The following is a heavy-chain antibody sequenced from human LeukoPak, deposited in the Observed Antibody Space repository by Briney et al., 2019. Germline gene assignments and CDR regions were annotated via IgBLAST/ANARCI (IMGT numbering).Heavy chain of an antibody. CDR2: IYYSGST. CDR3: ARAPLDCSGGSCYYWYFDL. V-gene: IGHV4-30-4*08. J-gene: IGHJ2*01. D-gene: IGHD2-15*01. Sequence: TSETLSLTCTVSGGSISGGDYYWSWIRQPPGKGLEWIGYIYYSGSTYYNPSLKSRVTISVDTSKNQFSLKLSSVTAADTAIYYCARAPLDCSGGSCYYWYFDLWGRGTLVTVSS. CDR1: GGSISGGDYY.